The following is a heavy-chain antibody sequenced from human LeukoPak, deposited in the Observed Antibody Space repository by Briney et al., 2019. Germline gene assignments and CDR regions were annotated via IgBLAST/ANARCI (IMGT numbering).Heavy chain of an antibody. V-gene: IGHV4-59*01. CDR3: ARGGAARLHFQN. CDR1: GGSISSYY. CDR2: IHYSGST. Sequence: SETLSLTCTVSGGSISSYYWSWIRQPPGKGLEWIGYIHYSGSTNYNPSLKSRVTISVDTSKNQFSLNLNSVTAADTAVYYCARGGAARLHFQNWGQGTLVTVSS. D-gene: IGHD6-6*01. J-gene: IGHJ1*01.